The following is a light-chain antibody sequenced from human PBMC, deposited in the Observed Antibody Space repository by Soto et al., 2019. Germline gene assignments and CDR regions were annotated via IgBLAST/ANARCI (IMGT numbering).Light chain of an antibody. CDR1: QSVANSH. J-gene: IGKJ4*01. CDR3: QQYDRSPL. V-gene: IGKV3-20*01. Sequence: EIVLTQSPGTLSLSPGERATLSCRASQSVANSHLAWYQQKPGQAPRLVIYGASFRATGIPDRFSGXGSGTDXXXXXXXLQPEDFAVYYCQQYDRSPLFGGGTKVEF. CDR2: GAS.